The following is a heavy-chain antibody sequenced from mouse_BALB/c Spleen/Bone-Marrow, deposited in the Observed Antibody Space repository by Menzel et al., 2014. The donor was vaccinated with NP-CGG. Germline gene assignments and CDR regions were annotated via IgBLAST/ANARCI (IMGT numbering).Heavy chain of an antibody. CDR3: ARRASPTGPMDY. CDR1: GFTFSNFG. D-gene: IGHD1-1*01. CDR2: ISSGSSTI. V-gene: IGHV5-17*02. J-gene: IGHJ4*01. Sequence: EVQGVEPGGGLVQPGGSRKLSCAASGFTFSNFGMHWVRQAPEKGLEWVAYISSGSSTIYYADTVKGRFTISRDNPKNTLFLQMTSLRSEDTAMYYCARRASPTGPMDYWGQGTSVTVSS.